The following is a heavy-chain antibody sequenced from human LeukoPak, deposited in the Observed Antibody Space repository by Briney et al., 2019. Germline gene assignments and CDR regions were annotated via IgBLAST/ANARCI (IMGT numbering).Heavy chain of an antibody. Sequence: GGSLRLSCAASGFTFSSYGMHWVRQAPGKGLEWVAVISYDGSNKYYADSVKGRFTISRDNSKNTLYLQMNSLRAEDTAVYYCTRVESWSGSPEHWGQGTLVIVSS. CDR2: ISYDGSNK. J-gene: IGHJ4*02. D-gene: IGHD3-3*01. CDR3: TRVESWSGSPEH. CDR1: GFTFSSYG. V-gene: IGHV3-30*03.